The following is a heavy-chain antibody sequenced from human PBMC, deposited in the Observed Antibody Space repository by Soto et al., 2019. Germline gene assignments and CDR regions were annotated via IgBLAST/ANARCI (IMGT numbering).Heavy chain of an antibody. D-gene: IGHD5-12*01. J-gene: IGHJ6*02. CDR1: GFTVSSNY. CDR2: IYSGGST. V-gene: IGHV3-53*01. Sequence: GGSPRLFSAASGFTVSSNYMSWVRQAPGKGLEWVSVIYSGGSTYYADSVKGRFTISRDNSKNTLYLQMNSLRAEDTAVYYCARGGGYDFAAVQYYYYGIDVRGHGPT. CDR3: ARGGGYDFAAVQYYYYGIDV.